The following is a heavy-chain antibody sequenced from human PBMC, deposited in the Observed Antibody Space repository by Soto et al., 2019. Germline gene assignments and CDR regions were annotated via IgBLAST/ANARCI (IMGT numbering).Heavy chain of an antibody. J-gene: IGHJ6*02. Sequence: GGSLRLSCAASGFTFSSYAMSWVRQAPGKGLEWVSAISGSGGSTYYADSVKGRFTISRDNSKNTLYLQMNSLRAEDTAVYYCAKVEGYVWGSYRYAPSDYYYYGMDVWGQGTTVTVSS. CDR2: ISGSGGST. CDR3: AKVEGYVWGSYRYAPSDYYYYGMDV. CDR1: GFTFSSYA. V-gene: IGHV3-23*01. D-gene: IGHD3-16*02.